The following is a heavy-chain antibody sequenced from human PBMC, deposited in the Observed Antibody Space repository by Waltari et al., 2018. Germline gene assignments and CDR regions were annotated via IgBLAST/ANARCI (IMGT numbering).Heavy chain of an antibody. J-gene: IGHJ4*02. CDR1: GFTFSSYA. D-gene: IGHD6-19*01. Sequence: EVQLLESGGGLVQPGGSLRLSCAASGFTFSSYAMSWVRQAPGKGLEWVSAISGSGGNTYYADSVKGRFTITRDNSKNTLYLQMNSLRAEDTAVYYCAKDQQWLKYYFDYWGQGTLVTVSS. V-gene: IGHV3-23*01. CDR3: AKDQQWLKYYFDY. CDR2: ISGSGGNT.